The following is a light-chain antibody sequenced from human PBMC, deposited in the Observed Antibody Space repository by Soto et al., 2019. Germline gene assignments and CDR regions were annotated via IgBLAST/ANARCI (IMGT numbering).Light chain of an antibody. CDR3: QNYNSAPLN. CDR2: AAS. J-gene: IGKJ4*01. V-gene: IGKV1-27*01. Sequence: DIQMTQSPSSLSASTGDRITITCRASQNISHYLAWYQQKPGKVPKLLLYAASTLQSGLPSRFSGSGSGTDFTLTISSLQPEYVVTYSCQNYNSAPLNFGGGTKVDIK. CDR1: QNISHY.